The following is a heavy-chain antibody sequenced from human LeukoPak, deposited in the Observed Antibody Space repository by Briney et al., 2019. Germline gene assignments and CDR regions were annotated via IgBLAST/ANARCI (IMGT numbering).Heavy chain of an antibody. Sequence: GGSLRLSCAASGFQFGGFVMHWVRQAPGQGLEWVSSISGDSENTYYTASVRGRFTISRDNSKNILNLQMSSLRAEETALYYCAKRGVQGYMDVWGKGTTVIVSS. CDR3: AKRGVQGYMDV. CDR2: ISGDSENT. J-gene: IGHJ6*03. V-gene: IGHV3-23*01. D-gene: IGHD1-26*01. CDR1: GFQFGGFV.